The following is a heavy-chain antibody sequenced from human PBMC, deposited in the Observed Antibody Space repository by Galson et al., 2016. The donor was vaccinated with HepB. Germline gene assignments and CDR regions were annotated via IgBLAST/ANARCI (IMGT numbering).Heavy chain of an antibody. CDR2: IYQTGTA. D-gene: IGHD1-14*01. Sequence: SETLSLTCEVSGGSIMSDNWWSWVRQSPGNGLEWIGEIYQTGTANYNPPFTSRANISVDKSKNQISLRLNSGTAADTAVYYCARGVTGTPYFDFWGQGALVTVSS. J-gene: IGHJ4*02. CDR3: ARGVTGTPYFDF. V-gene: IGHV4-4*02. CDR1: GGSIMSDNW.